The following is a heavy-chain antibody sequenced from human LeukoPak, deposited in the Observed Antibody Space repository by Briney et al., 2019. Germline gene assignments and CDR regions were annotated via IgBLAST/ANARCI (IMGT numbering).Heavy chain of an antibody. V-gene: IGHV3-48*03. CDR3: ARNQGQVVY. J-gene: IGHJ4*02. CDR2: ISSSGNTI. D-gene: IGHD1-14*01. CDR1: GFTFSSYE. Sequence: GGSLRLSCAASGFTFSSYEMNWVRQAPGKGLEWVSYISSSGNTIYYADSVKGRLTISRDNAKNSVYLQMNSLRAEDTAVYYCARNQGQVVYWGQGSLVSVSS.